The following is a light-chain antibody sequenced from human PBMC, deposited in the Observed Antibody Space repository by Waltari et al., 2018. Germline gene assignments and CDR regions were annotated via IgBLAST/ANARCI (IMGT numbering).Light chain of an antibody. CDR3: QQRRNWPRQYT. Sequence: EIVLTQSPATLPFSPGERATLSCRASQSVSTYLAWYQQNPGQAPRLLIYDASNRATGIPARFSGSGSGTDFTLTISSLAPEDSAIYYCQQRRNWPRQYTFGQGTKLEI. J-gene: IGKJ2*01. CDR1: QSVSTY. V-gene: IGKV3-11*01. CDR2: DAS.